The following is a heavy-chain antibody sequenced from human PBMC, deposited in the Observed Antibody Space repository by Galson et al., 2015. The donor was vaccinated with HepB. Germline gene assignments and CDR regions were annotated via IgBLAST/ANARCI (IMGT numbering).Heavy chain of an antibody. CDR1: GFTFSSYA. Sequence: SLRLSCAASGFTFSSYAMSWVRQTPGKGLEWVSSIGGSGGTTYYADSVQGRFTISRDNSKNTLFLEMNSLRAEDTALYYCAKNALFQDFWSGYPPYYMDVWGKGTTVTVSS. J-gene: IGHJ6*03. CDR2: IGGSGGTT. V-gene: IGHV3-23*01. CDR3: AKNALFQDFWSGYPPYYMDV. D-gene: IGHD3-3*01.